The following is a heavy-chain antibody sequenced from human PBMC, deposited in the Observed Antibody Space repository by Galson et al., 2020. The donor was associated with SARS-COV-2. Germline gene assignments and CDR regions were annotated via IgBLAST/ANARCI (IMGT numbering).Heavy chain of an antibody. J-gene: IGHJ6*02. V-gene: IGHV4-31*03. D-gene: IGHD3-10*01. CDR3: AREEWEGGSGSNYYYGMDV. CDR2: IYYSGST. Sequence: ASETLSLTCTVSGGSISSGGYYWSWIRQHPGKGLEWIGYIYYSGSTYYNPSLKSRVTISVDTSKNQFSLKLSSVTAADTAVYYCAREEWEGGSGSNYYYGMDVWGQGTTVTVSS. CDR1: GGSISSGGYY.